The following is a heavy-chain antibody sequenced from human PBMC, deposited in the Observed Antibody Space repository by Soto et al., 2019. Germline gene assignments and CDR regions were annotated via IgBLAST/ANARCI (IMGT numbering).Heavy chain of an antibody. CDR2: IYHSGST. Sequence: QVQLQESGPGLVKPSGTLSLTCAVSGDSISNSHWWTWVRQPPGKGLEWIGEIYHSGSTYYNPSLKSRVTISVDKSTNHFSLKLSSVTASDTAVYYCARGGPEVGYIYNNWFDPWGQGTLVTVSS. J-gene: IGHJ5*02. CDR1: GDSISNSHW. D-gene: IGHD5-18*01. CDR3: ARGGPEVGYIYNNWFDP. V-gene: IGHV4-4*02.